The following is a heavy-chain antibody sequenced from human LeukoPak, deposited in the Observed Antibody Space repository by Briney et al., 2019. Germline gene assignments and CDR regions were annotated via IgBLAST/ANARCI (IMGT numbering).Heavy chain of an antibody. CDR3: TRDLTY. CDR2: IRSKAYGGTT. J-gene: IGHJ4*02. CDR1: GFTFSSYV. Sequence: GGSLRLSCAASGFTFSSYVMHWVRQAPGKGLEWVGFIRSKAYGGTTEYAASVKGRFTISRDDSKSIAYLQMNSLKTEDTAVYYCTRDLTYWGQGTLVTVPS. V-gene: IGHV3-49*04.